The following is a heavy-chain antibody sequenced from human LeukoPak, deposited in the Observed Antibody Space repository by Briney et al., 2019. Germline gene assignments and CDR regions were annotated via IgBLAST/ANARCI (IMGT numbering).Heavy chain of an antibody. D-gene: IGHD2-15*01. CDR1: GGSFSGYY. CDR3: ARWWVVVAAKRASWFVT. CDR2: INHSGST. V-gene: IGHV4-34*01. J-gene: IGHJ5*02. Sequence: SETLSLTGAVYGGSFSGYYWSWIRQPQGKGLEWIGEINHSGSTNYNPSLKSRVTISVDTSKNQFSLKLSSVTAADAAVYYCARWWVVVAAKRASWFVTWGQGTLVTVSS.